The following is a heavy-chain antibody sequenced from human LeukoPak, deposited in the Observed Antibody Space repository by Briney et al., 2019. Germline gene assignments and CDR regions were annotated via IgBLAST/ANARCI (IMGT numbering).Heavy chain of an antibody. D-gene: IGHD2-15*01. Sequence: SETLSLTCTVSGGSISSGGYYWSWIRQHPGKGLEWIGYIYYSGSTYYNPSLKGRVTISVDTSKNQFSLKLSSVTAADTAVYYCARDSCSGGSCYYYYGMDVWGQGTTVTVSS. CDR1: GGSISSGGYY. V-gene: IGHV4-31*03. CDR2: IYYSGST. CDR3: ARDSCSGGSCYYYYGMDV. J-gene: IGHJ6*02.